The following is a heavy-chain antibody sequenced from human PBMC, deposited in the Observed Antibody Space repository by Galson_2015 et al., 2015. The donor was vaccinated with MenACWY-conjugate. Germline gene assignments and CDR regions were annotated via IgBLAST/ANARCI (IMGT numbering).Heavy chain of an antibody. CDR2: IRYDGIHK. CDR1: GFRSSGYD. V-gene: IGHV3-30*02. D-gene: IGHD3-3*01. Sequence: SLRLSCAASGFRSSGYDMHWVRQSPGEGLEWVALIRYDGIHKNYSESVKGRFTISRDNSKNTLYLQLNSLRVGDTAVYYCAKIGGDFRSGYRPQWGQGTQVTVSS. CDR3: AKIGGDFRSGYRPQ. J-gene: IGHJ4*02.